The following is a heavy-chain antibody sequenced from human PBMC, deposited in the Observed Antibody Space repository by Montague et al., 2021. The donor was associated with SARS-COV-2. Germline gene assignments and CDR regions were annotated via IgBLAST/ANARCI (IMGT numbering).Heavy chain of an antibody. CDR1: GGSISSSNW. D-gene: IGHD3-10*01. CDR3: ARAISHWFRGAFDI. CDR2: IYHSGST. J-gene: IGHJ3*02. V-gene: IGHV4-4*02. Sequence: SETLSLTCAVSGGSISSSNWWSWVRQPPGKGLEWIGEIYHSGSTNYNLSLKSRVTISVDKSKNQFSLKLSSVTAADTAVYYCARAISHWFRGAFDIWGQGTMVTVSS.